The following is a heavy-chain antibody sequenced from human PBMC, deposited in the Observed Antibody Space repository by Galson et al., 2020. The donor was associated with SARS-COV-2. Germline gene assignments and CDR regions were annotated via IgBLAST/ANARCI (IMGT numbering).Heavy chain of an antibody. Sequence: GGSLRLSCAASGFTFSSYAMHWVRQAPGKGLEWVAVISYDGSNKYYADSVKGRFTISRDNSKNTLYLQMNSLRAEDTAVYYCARDSSWYGMDVWGQGTTVTVSS. D-gene: IGHD6-6*01. CDR3: ARDSSWYGMDV. J-gene: IGHJ6*02. CDR2: ISYDGSNK. V-gene: IGHV3-30-3*01. CDR1: GFTFSSYA.